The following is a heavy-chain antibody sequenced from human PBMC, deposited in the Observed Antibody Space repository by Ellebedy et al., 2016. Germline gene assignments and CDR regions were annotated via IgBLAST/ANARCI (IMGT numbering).Heavy chain of an antibody. CDR3: RQGHYADL. D-gene: IGHD4-17*01. CDR1: GLNFNTFF. V-gene: IGHV3-23*01. J-gene: IGHJ4*02. CDR2: ISAGSDTT. Sequence: GESLKISCTASGLNFNTFFMSWVRQAPGKGLEWVSTISAGSDTTRLADSVKGRFTISRDSSKNTVYLRMNNLRAEDTAVYYCRQGHYADLWGQGTLVTVSS.